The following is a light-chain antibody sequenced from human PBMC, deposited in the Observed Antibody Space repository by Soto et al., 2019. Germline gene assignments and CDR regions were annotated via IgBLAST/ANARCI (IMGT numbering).Light chain of an antibody. J-gene: IGLJ3*02. V-gene: IGLV2-14*01. CDR2: EVS. CDR3: SSYTSSSTGV. CDR1: SSDVGGYNY. Sequence: QSALTQPASVSGSPGQSITISCTGTSSDVGGYNYVSWYQQHPGKAPKLMIYEVSNRPSGVSNRFSGSKSGNTASLTISGLPAEDEAYYYCSSYTSSSTGVFGGGTKLTVL.